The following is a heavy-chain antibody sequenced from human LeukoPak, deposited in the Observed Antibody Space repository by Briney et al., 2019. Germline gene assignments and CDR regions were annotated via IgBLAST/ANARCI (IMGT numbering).Heavy chain of an antibody. CDR1: GFTFSSYE. J-gene: IGHJ6*02. Sequence: PGGSLRLSCAASGFTFSSYEMNWVRQAPGKGLEWVSYISSSGSTINYADSVKGRFTISRDNAKNSLYLQMNSLRAEDTAVYYCARDVGYVYGMDVWGQGTTVTVPS. CDR2: ISSSGSTI. CDR3: ARDVGYVYGMDV. V-gene: IGHV3-48*03. D-gene: IGHD3-16*01.